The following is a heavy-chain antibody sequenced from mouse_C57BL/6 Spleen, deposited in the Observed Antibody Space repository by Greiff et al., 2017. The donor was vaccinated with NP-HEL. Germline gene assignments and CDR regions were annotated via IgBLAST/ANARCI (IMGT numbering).Heavy chain of an antibody. V-gene: IGHV2-4*01. D-gene: IGHD2-4*01. Sequence: QVQLQQSGPGLVQPSQSLSITCTVSGFSFTSYGVHWVRQPPGKGLEWLGVIWSGGSTDYNAAFISRLSISKDNSKSQVFFKMNSLQADDTAIYYCAKTLTMITNYYAMDYWGQGTSVTVSS. CDR3: AKTLTMITNYYAMDY. J-gene: IGHJ4*01. CDR1: GFSFTSYG. CDR2: IWSGGST.